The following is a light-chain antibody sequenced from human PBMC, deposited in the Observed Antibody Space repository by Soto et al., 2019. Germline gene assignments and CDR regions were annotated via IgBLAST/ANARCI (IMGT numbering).Light chain of an antibody. CDR3: QQANSFPLT. Sequence: DIPMTQSPSSVPASVGDRVTITCRASQGISGWLAWYQRKPGQAPKLLIYASSRLQSGVPLRFSGSGSGTDFTLTISNLQPEDFATYYCQQANSFPLTFGGGTKVEIK. CDR2: ASS. CDR1: QGISGW. V-gene: IGKV1-12*01. J-gene: IGKJ4*01.